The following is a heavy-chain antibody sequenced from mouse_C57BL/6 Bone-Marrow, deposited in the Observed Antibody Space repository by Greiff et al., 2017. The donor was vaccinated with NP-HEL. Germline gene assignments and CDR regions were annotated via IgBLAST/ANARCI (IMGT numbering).Heavy chain of an antibody. CDR2: IDPSDSYT. CDR1: GYTFTSYW. V-gene: IGHV1-50*01. D-gene: IGHD2-1*01. CDR3: ASLLPHFDY. J-gene: IGHJ2*01. Sequence: QVQLQQPGPELVKPGASVKLSCKASGYTFTSYWMQWVKQRPGQGLEWIGEIDPSDSYTNYNQKFKGKATLTVDTSSSTAYMQLSSLTSEDSAVYYCASLLPHFDYWGQGTTLTVSS.